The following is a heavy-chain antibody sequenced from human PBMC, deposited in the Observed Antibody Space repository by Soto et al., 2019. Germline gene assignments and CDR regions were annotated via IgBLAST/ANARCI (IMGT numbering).Heavy chain of an antibody. CDR1: GGSIRGDY. J-gene: IGHJ3*02. CDR3: ARAREGDAFEI. Sequence: SETLSLTCAVSGGSIRGDYWSWIRQPPGKGLEYIAYIYSSGSTNYNPSLKSRVTISIDTSKNEFSLKLSSVTAADAAVYYCARAREGDAFEIWGRGTLVTVSS. V-gene: IGHV4-59*01. CDR2: IYSSGST.